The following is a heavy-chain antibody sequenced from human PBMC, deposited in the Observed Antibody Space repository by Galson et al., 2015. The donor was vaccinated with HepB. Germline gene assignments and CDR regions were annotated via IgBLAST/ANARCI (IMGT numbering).Heavy chain of an antibody. J-gene: IGHJ6*02. Sequence: TLSLTCTASGGSISSYHWSWIRQPPGKGLEWIGYIYYSGSTNYNPSLKSRVTISVDTSKNQFSLKLSSVTAADTAVYYCARDTPHYGSGRLRYYYYGMDVWGQGTTVTVSS. CDR2: IYYSGST. D-gene: IGHD3-10*01. V-gene: IGHV4-59*01. CDR1: GGSISSYH. CDR3: ARDTPHYGSGRLRYYYYGMDV.